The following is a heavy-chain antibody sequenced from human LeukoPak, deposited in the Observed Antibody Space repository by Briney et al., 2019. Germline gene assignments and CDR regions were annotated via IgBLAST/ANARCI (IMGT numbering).Heavy chain of an antibody. CDR3: ARDPYSSSWSYGMDV. V-gene: IGHV3-7*05. D-gene: IGHD6-13*01. J-gene: IGHJ6*02. Sequence: GSLRLSCIASGFTFSNYWMSWVRQIPEKGLEWVANIKQDGSETVYVDSVKGRFTISRDNAQSSLYLQMNSLRAEDTAVYYCARDPYSSSWSYGMDVWGQGTAVTVSS. CDR1: GFTFSNYW. CDR2: IKQDGSET.